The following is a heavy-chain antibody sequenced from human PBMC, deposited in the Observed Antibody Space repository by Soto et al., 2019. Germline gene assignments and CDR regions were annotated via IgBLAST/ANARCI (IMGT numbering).Heavy chain of an antibody. Sequence: EVQLVESGGGLVKPGGSLRLSCAASGPNFINFWRIWVRQPPGKGLDRVGRIKSKTNGGTTDYAAPVKGRFTLSRDDSEQTVDLQMSSLKTEDTAVYYCTAETYCGGGSCPEYWGQGTLVTVSS. D-gene: IGHD2-15*01. J-gene: IGHJ4*02. CDR1: GPNFINFW. CDR2: IKSKTNGGTT. V-gene: IGHV3-15*01. CDR3: TAETYCGGGSCPEY.